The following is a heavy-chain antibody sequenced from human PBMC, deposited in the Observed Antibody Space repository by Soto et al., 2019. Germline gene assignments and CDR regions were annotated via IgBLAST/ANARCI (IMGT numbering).Heavy chain of an antibody. J-gene: IGHJ3*02. CDR3: ARDPWQTDAFDI. V-gene: IGHV1-2*02. CDR2: INPNSGGT. Sequence: ASVKVSCKASGYTFTGYYMHWVRQAPGQVLEWMGLINPNSGGTNYAQKFQGRVTITRDTSISTAYMELSRLRSDDTAVYYCARDPWQTDAFDIGGQGTMVTVSS. CDR1: GYTFTGYY.